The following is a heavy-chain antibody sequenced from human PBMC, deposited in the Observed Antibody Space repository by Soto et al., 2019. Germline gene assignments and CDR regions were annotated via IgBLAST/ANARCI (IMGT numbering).Heavy chain of an antibody. CDR1: GFTFSSYA. D-gene: IGHD6-13*01. V-gene: IGHV3-23*01. Sequence: GGSLRLSCAASGFTFSSYAMSWVRQAPGKGLEWVSTISGSGVSTYYADSVKGRFTISRDNSKNTLYLQMNSLRVEDTAVYYCEKDPRAGAGTGHLQHWGQGTLVLVSS. CDR3: EKDPRAGAGTGHLQH. J-gene: IGHJ1*01. CDR2: ISGSGVST.